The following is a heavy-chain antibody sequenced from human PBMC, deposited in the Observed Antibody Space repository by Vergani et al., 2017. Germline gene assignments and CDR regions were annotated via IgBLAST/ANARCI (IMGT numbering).Heavy chain of an antibody. V-gene: IGHV3-49*05. D-gene: IGHD3-3*01. J-gene: IGHJ6*02. CDR1: GFTFGDYA. CDR3: ARDLRFLEGKDYYYGMDV. Sequence: EVQLVESGGGLVKPGRSLRLSCTASGFTFGDYAMSWFRQAPGKGLEWVGFIRSKAYGGTTEYAASVKGRFTISRDDSKSIAYLQMNSLKTEDTAVYYCARDLRFLEGKDYYYGMDVWGQGTTVTVSS. CDR2: IRSKAYGGTT.